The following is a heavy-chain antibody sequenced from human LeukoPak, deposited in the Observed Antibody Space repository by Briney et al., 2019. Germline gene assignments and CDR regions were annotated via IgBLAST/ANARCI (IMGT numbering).Heavy chain of an antibody. CDR1: GGSFSGYY. CDR3: ARLPPGGYSYGYPYYYYGMDV. CDR2: INHSGST. Sequence: SETLSLTCAVYGGSFSGYYWSWIRQPPGKGLEWIGEINHSGSTNYNPSLKSRVTISVDTSKNQFSLKLSSVTAADTAVYYCARLPPGGYSYGYPYYYYGMDVWGKGTTVTGSS. D-gene: IGHD5-18*01. J-gene: IGHJ6*04. V-gene: IGHV4-34*01.